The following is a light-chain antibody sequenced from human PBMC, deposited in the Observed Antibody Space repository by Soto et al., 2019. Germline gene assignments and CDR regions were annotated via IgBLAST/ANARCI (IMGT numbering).Light chain of an antibody. CDR2: DVS. CDR1: SSDPNFYNY. J-gene: IGLJ2*01. V-gene: IGLV2-14*01. CDR3: SSYTVSSTK. Sequence: QYALTQPASVSGSPGQSITISCSGTSSDPNFYNYVSWYQQHPGKAPKVIIYDVSNRPSGVSNRFSGSKSGDTASLTISGLQPEDEADYYCSSYTVSSTKFGGGTKLTVL.